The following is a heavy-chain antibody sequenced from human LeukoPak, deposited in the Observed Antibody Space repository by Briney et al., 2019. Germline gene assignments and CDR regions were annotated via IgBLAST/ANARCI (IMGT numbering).Heavy chain of an antibody. CDR2: LSGGGGDT. D-gene: IGHD3-22*01. CDR1: GFTFSSYA. V-gene: IGHV3-23*01. J-gene: IGHJ4*02. Sequence: SGGSLRLSCAASGFTFSSYAMSWVRQAPGKGPEWVSSLSGGGGDTYYADSVNGRFTISRDNSKKTLYLQMNSLRAEDTAVYYCAKGRYYDSRRAYDYWGQGTLVTVSS. CDR3: AKGRYYDSRRAYDY.